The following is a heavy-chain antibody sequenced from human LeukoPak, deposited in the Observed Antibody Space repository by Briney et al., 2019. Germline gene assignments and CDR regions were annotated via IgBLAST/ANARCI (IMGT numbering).Heavy chain of an antibody. D-gene: IGHD2-8*01. CDR1: GYPFTWYG. CDR3: GRNGVVAENRLYVDY. V-gene: IGHV1-18*01. Sequence: ASVTVSCKASGYPFTWYGFTWVRQAPGQGLEWMGWIGANNANTKLEQKFQGRLTMAIDTSTDIVHMELRDLISDDTAVYYCGRNGVVAENRLYVDYWGQGTLVTVSS. J-gene: IGHJ4*02. CDR2: IGANNANT.